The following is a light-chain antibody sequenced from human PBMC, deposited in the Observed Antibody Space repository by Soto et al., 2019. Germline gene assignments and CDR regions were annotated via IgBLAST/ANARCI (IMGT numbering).Light chain of an antibody. CDR3: ATWDDSLNGPV. V-gene: IGLV1-47*01. CDR2: RNN. J-gene: IGLJ2*01. Sequence: QSVLIQPPSASGTPGQRVTISCSGSSSNIGSNYVYWYQQLPGTAPKLLISRNNERPSGVPDRFSGSKSGTSASLAISGLRSEDETDYYCATWDDSLNGPVFGGGTKVTVL. CDR1: SSNIGSNY.